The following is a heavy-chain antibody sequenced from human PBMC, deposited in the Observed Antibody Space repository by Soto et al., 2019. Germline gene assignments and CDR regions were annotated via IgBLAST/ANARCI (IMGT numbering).Heavy chain of an antibody. D-gene: IGHD2-2*01. CDR1: GGSISSSSYY. Sequence: QLQLQESGPGLVKPSETLSLTRTVSGGSISSSSYYWGWIRQPPGKGLEWIGSIYYSGSTYYNPSLKSRVTISVDTSKNQFSLKLSSVTAADTAVYYCASGPDIVVVPAAPTFDYWGQGTLVTVSS. CDR3: ASGPDIVVVPAAPTFDY. V-gene: IGHV4-39*01. CDR2: IYYSGST. J-gene: IGHJ4*02.